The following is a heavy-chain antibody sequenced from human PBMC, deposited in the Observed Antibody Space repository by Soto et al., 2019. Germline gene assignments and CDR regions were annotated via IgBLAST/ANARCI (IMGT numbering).Heavy chain of an antibody. CDR1: GYSFTSYW. Sequence: GESLKISCKGSGYSFTSYWISWVRQMPGKGLEWMGRIDPSDSYPNYSPSFQGHVTISADKSVSTAYLQWSSLKASDTAIYYCARHSGCSGGSCYSVCYYGMDVWGQGTTVTVSS. J-gene: IGHJ6*02. V-gene: IGHV5-10-1*01. CDR3: ARHSGCSGGSCYSVCYYGMDV. D-gene: IGHD2-15*01. CDR2: IDPSDSYP.